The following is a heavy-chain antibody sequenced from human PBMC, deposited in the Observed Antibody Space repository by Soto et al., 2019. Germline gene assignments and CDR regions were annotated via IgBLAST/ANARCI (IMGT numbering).Heavy chain of an antibody. D-gene: IGHD6-13*01. CDR2: TIPISGTS. Sequence: QVQLVQSGAEVKKPGSSVKVSCRASGGTFNNYAVTWVRQAPXXXLEWMGGTIPISGTSNYAQKFQDRVRITAXESXXXVHXXXXXXXXXXXXXXXXXXXXGTSWYGDWWGQGTLVTVSS. J-gene: IGHJ4*02. CDR3: XXXXGTSWYGDW. V-gene: IGHV1-69*01. CDR1: GGTFNNYA.